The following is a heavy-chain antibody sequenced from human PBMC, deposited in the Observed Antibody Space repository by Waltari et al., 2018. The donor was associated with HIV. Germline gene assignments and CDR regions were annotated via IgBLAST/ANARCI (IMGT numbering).Heavy chain of an antibody. V-gene: IGHV3-33*01. D-gene: IGHD5-18*01. CDR3: ASGYGGRNFDF. CDR2: IWYDGRNK. Sequence: QVKLVESGGGVVQPGKSVRWACGAAGLTFRNYGMHWVRQAPGKGLEWVAIIWYDGRNKYYADSVKGRFTISRDNSRNTVYLQMDSVEVDDTAVYYCASGYGGRNFDFWGPGTPISVSS. CDR1: GLTFRNYG. J-gene: IGHJ4*02.